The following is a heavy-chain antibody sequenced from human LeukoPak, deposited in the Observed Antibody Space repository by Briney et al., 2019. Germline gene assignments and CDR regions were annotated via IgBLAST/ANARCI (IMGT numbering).Heavy chain of an antibody. CDR3: ARGWGPRITMIRGVMGYFDY. CDR1: GGSFSGYY. Sequence: SETPSLTCAVYGGSFSGYYWSWIRQPPGKGLEWIGEINHSGSTNYNPSLKSRVTISVDTSKNQFSLKLSSVTAADTAVYYCARGWGPRITMIRGVMGYFDYWGQGTLVTVSS. D-gene: IGHD3-10*01. J-gene: IGHJ4*02. CDR2: INHSGST. V-gene: IGHV4-34*01.